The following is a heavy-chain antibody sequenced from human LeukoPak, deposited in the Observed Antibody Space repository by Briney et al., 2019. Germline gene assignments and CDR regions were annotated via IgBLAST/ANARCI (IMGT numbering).Heavy chain of an antibody. CDR1: GFTFSSYW. V-gene: IGHV3-7*01. CDR3: ARDDIMITFGGVN. CDR2: IKQDGSEK. D-gene: IGHD3-16*01. Sequence: GGSLRLSCAASGFTFSSYWMSWVRRAPGKGLEWVANIKQDGSEKYYVDSVKGRFTISRDNAKNSLYLQMNSLRAEDTAVYYCARDDIMITFGGVNWGQGTLVTVSS. J-gene: IGHJ4*02.